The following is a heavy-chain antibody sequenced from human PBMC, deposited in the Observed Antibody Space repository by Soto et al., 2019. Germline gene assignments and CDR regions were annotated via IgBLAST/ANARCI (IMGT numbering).Heavy chain of an antibody. Sequence: QLQLQESGPGLVKPSETLSLTCTVSGGSISSSSYYWGWIRQPPGKGLEWIGSIYYSGSTYYNPSLKSRVTISVDTSKNQFSLKLSSVTAADTAVYYCARHGIDYSNPGPFDYWGQGTLVTVSS. J-gene: IGHJ4*02. V-gene: IGHV4-39*01. CDR2: IYYSGST. CDR1: GGSISSSSYY. D-gene: IGHD4-4*01. CDR3: ARHGIDYSNPGPFDY.